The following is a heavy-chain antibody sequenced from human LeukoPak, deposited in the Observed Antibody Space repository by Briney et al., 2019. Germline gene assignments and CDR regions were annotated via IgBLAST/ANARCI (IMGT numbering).Heavy chain of an antibody. CDR1: GFTFSSYG. V-gene: IGHV3-30*02. CDR2: IRYGGSNK. J-gene: IGHJ5*02. Sequence: GGSLRLSCAASGFTFSSYGMHWVRQAPGKGLEWVAFIRYGGSNKHYADSVKGRFTTSRDNSKNTLYLQMNSLRAEDTAVYYCAKGVEFLEFDPWGQGTLVTVSS. D-gene: IGHD3-3*01. CDR3: AKGVEFLEFDP.